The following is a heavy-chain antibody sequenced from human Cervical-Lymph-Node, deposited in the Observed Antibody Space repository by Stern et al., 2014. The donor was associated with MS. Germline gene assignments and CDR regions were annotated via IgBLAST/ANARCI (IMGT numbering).Heavy chain of an antibody. CDR3: AREGPDYYDSSYAFDI. CDR2: IISIFGRT. J-gene: IGHJ3*02. CDR1: GGIFTTYA. V-gene: IGHV1-69*06. D-gene: IGHD3-22*01. Sequence: MQLVESGAEVKRPGSSVIVSCQASGGIFTTYAISWVRQAPGQGLEWMGAIISIFGRTNYAQKFQGSLTISADKSTSTAYMELSSLGYDDTAVYYCAREGPDYYDSSYAFDIWGQGTMVTVSS.